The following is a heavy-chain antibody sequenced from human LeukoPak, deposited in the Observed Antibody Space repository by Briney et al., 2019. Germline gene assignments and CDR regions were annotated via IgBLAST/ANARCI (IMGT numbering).Heavy chain of an antibody. Sequence: GGSLRLSCAASGFTFSSYWMSWVRQAPGKGLEWVASIKTDGSENYYVDSVGGRFTISRDNAKNSLYLLINSLRVEDTAVYYCARDDYWSHSRWGQGTLVTVSS. CDR3: ARDDYWSHSR. CDR2: IKTDGSEN. J-gene: IGHJ4*02. CDR1: GFTFSSYW. V-gene: IGHV3-7*01. D-gene: IGHD4/OR15-4a*01.